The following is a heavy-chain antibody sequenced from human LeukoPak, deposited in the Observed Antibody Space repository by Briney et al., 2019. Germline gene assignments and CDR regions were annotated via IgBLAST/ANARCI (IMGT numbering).Heavy chain of an antibody. D-gene: IGHD6-19*01. J-gene: IGHJ4*02. Sequence: ASVKVSCKASGYDFTSVGITWVRRAPGQGLEWMGWISPYNGNTRYAQKFQGRVAMTTDTSTTTAYMELRGLRFNDTAVYYCARAGSGSGWYFDYWGQGTLVTVSS. CDR1: GYDFTSVG. CDR3: ARAGSGSGWYFDY. CDR2: ISPYNGNT. V-gene: IGHV1-18*01.